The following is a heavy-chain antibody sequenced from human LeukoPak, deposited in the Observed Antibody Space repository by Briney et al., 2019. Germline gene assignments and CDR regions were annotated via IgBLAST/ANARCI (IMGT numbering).Heavy chain of an antibody. CDR3: ARHPTGTANFDY. CDR1: GGSFSGYY. CDR2: INHSGST. J-gene: IGHJ4*02. D-gene: IGHD1-7*01. Sequence: SETLSLTCAVYGGSFSGYYWSWIRQPPGKGLEWIGEINHSGSTNYNPSLKSRVTISVDTSKNQFSLKLSSVTAADTAVYYCARHPTGTANFDYWGQGTLVTVSS. V-gene: IGHV4-34*01.